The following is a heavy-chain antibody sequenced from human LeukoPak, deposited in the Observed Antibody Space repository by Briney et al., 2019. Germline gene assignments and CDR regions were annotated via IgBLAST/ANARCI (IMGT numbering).Heavy chain of an antibody. CDR3: ATDARRDSLFDY. CDR2: VDPEDGET. V-gene: IGHV1-69-2*01. CDR1: GYTFTDYY. Sequence: ASVKISCKVSGYTFTDYYMHWVQQAPGKGLEWMGLVDPEDGETIYAEKFQGRVTITADTSTDTAYMELSSLRSEDTALYYCATDARRDSLFDYWGQGTLVTVSS. J-gene: IGHJ4*02. D-gene: IGHD2-15*01.